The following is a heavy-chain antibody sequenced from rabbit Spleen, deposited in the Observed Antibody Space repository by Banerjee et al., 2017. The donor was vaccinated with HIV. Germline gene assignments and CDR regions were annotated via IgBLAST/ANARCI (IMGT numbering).Heavy chain of an antibody. CDR1: GFSLSSDYY. D-gene: IGHD3-1*01. V-gene: IGHV1S45*01. CDR2: IYGGDMHST. J-gene: IGHJ4*01. Sequence: QEQLEESGGDLVQPEGSLTLTCKASGFSLSSDYYICWVRQAPGKGLEWIACIYGGDMHSTAYANWAKGRFTISKTSSPTVTLRMTSLTAADTATYFCAREKSGNHGHDLWGPGTLVTVS. CDR3: AREKSGNHGHDL.